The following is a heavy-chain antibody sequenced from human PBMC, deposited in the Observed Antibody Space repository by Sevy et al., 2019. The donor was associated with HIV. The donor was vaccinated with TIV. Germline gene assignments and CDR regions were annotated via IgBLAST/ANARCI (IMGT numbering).Heavy chain of an antibody. CDR3: ARSGDDSSGFYYWWFDP. J-gene: IGHJ5*02. D-gene: IGHD3-22*01. CDR1: GFTFDDYG. Sequence: GGSLRLSCAASGFTFDDYGMSWVRQAPGKGLEWVSGINWNGGSISYADSVRGRFTISRDNAKNSLYLQMNSLRAEDTAFYYCARSGDDSSGFYYWWFDPWGQGTPVTVSS. CDR2: INWNGGSI. V-gene: IGHV3-20*04.